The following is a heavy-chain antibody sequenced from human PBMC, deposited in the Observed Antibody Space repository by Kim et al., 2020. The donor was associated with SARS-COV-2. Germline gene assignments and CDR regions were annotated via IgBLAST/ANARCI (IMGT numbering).Heavy chain of an antibody. J-gene: IGHJ4*02. CDR3: ARDIPDYSSYRAALYDYIMGYFDY. CDR1: GFTFSSYA. CDR2: ISYDGSNK. D-gene: IGHD3-16*01. Sequence: GGSLRLSCAASGFTFSSYAIHWVRQAPGKGLEWVAVISYDGSNKYYADSVKGRFTISRDNSKNMLYLQMNYLRAEDTAVYYCARDIPDYSSYRAALYDYIMGYFDYWGQGTLVAVSS. V-gene: IGHV3-30*04.